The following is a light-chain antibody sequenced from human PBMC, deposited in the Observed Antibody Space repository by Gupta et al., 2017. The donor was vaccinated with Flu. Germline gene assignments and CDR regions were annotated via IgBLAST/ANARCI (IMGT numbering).Light chain of an antibody. J-gene: IGKJ2*02. CDR2: LGS. CDR3: MQALQTQGT. V-gene: IGKV2-28*01. Sequence: DIVMTQSPLSLPVTPGEPASISCRSSQSLLHSNGYNYLDWYLQKPGQSPQLLIYLGSNRASGVPDRFSGSGSGTDFTLKISRVEVEDVGVYYCMQALQTQGTFGQGTKLEIK. CDR1: QSLLHSNGYNY.